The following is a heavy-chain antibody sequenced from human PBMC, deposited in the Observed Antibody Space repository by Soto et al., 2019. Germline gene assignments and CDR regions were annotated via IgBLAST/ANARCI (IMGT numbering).Heavy chain of an antibody. Sequence: EVQVVESGGDLVQPGGSLRLSCAASGFSVSRDYMNWVRQAPGKGLEWVSVIYSGGDKYYADSVKGRFTISRDNSKNLVSLQMTSLRTXDXXVXXCAGDPGDRNGMIVWGQGTTVTVSS. D-gene: IGHD1-26*01. V-gene: IGHV3-66*01. CDR2: IYSGGDK. CDR3: AGDPGDRNGMIV. CDR1: GFSVSRDY. J-gene: IGHJ6*02.